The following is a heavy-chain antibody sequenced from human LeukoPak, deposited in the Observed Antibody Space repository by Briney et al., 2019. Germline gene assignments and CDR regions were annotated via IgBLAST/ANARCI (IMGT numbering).Heavy chain of an antibody. V-gene: IGHV3-21*01. D-gene: IGHD3-22*01. CDR2: ISSSSSYI. J-gene: IGHJ3*02. CDR1: GFTFSSYS. Sequence: GGSLGLSCAASGFTFSSYSMNWVRQAPGKGLEWVSSISSSSSYIYYADSVKGRFTISRDNAKNSLYLQMNSLRAEDTAVYYCARDGTTMSAFDIWGQGTMVTVSS. CDR3: ARDGTTMSAFDI.